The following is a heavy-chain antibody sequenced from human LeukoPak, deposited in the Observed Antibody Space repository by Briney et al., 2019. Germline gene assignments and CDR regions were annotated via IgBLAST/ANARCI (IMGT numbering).Heavy chain of an antibody. J-gene: IGHJ4*02. Sequence: GGSLRLSCTASGFTFNNYWMSWVRQAPGKGLEWVANIKQDGSEKYHVDSVKGRFTISRDNAKNSLYLQMNSLRDEDTAVYYCTRDQHYNFWSGYPCFDYWGQGTLVTVSS. CDR1: GFTFNNYW. V-gene: IGHV3-7*01. CDR2: IKQDGSEK. CDR3: TRDQHYNFWSGYPCFDY. D-gene: IGHD3-3*01.